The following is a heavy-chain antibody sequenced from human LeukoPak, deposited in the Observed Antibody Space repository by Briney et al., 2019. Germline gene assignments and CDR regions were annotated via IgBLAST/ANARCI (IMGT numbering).Heavy chain of an antibody. CDR1: GYTFTGYY. Sequence: GASVKVSCKGSGYTFTGYYMHWVRQASGQGLGWMGWINPNSGGTNYAQKFQGRVTMTRDTSISTASMELSRLRSDDTAVYYCAKLPTIDFRSGAQYFDLWGRGTLVTVSS. J-gene: IGHJ2*01. CDR3: AKLPTIDFRSGAQYFDL. CDR2: INPNSGGT. D-gene: IGHD3-3*01. V-gene: IGHV1-2*02.